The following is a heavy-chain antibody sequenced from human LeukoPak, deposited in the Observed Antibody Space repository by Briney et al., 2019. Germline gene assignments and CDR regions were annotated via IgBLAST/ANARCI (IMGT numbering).Heavy chain of an antibody. J-gene: IGHJ5*01. CDR1: GYTFTSYG. V-gene: IGHV1-18*01. Sequence: ASVKVACKASGYTFTSYGISWVRQAPGQGLEWMGWISAYNGNTNYAQKFQGRVTMTRDTSTSTAYMELSSLRSEDTAVYYCAVDPYYYDSGWFDFWGQGTLVIVSS. CDR2: ISAYNGNT. CDR3: AVDPYYYDSGWFDF. D-gene: IGHD3-22*01.